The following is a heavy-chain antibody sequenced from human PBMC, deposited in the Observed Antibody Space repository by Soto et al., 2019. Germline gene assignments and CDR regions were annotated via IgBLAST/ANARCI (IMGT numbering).Heavy chain of an antibody. V-gene: IGHV4-30-4*01. CDR2: IHYSGSV. J-gene: IGHJ6*02. CDR1: GGSISYDHYY. D-gene: IGHD2-21*02. CDR3: AREDDGGDRDYYGLDV. Sequence: QVQLQESGPGLVRPSQTLSLTCTVSGGSISYDHYYWTWIRQPPGKGLEWIGYIHYSGSVFYNPSLQSRLSMSEDTSKNLFSLKLSSVTAADTAVYFCAREDDGGDRDYYGLDVWGQGTTVTVSS.